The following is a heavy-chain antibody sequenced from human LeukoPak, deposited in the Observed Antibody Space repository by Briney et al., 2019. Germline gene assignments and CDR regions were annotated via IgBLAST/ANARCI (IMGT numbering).Heavy chain of an antibody. D-gene: IGHD1-1*01. J-gene: IGHJ5*02. CDR2: KKQDGSEK. CDR3: ARSFITTTGLNWFDP. V-gene: IGHV3-7*01. CDR1: GFTFSSYW. Sequence: GGSLRLSCAASGFTFSSYWMNWVRQAPGKGLEWVANKKQDGSEKYYVDSVKGRFTISRDNAKNPLYLQMNSLRAEDTAVYYCARSFITTTGLNWFDPWGQGTLVTVSS.